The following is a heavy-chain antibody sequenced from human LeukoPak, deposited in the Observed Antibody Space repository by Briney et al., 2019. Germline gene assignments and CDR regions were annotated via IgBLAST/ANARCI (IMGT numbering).Heavy chain of an antibody. CDR2: IIPILGMA. Sequence: SVKVSCKASGGTFSSYTIIWVRQAPGQGLEWMGRIIPILGMANYAQKFQGRVTITADKSTSTAYMELSSLRSEDTAVYYCARDPLEPAAISRPPDYWGQGTLVTVSS. D-gene: IGHD2-2*02. CDR3: ARDPLEPAAISRPPDY. V-gene: IGHV1-69*04. J-gene: IGHJ4*02. CDR1: GGTFSSYT.